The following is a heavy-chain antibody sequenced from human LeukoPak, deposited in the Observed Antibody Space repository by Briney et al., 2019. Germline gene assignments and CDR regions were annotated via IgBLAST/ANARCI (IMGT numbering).Heavy chain of an antibody. CDR2: IYWDEDK. V-gene: IGHV2-5*02. D-gene: IGHD3-9*01. Sequence: SGPTLVNPTQTLTLTCTFSGFSFSTSGVGVGWIRQPPGKALERLAVIYWDEDKRYRPYLTSRLTITKDTSQNQVVLTMTNMDPVDTATYYCARSPYYDILTGSRGTFDYWGRGILVTVSS. CDR1: GFSFSTSGVG. CDR3: ARSPYYDILTGSRGTFDY. J-gene: IGHJ4*02.